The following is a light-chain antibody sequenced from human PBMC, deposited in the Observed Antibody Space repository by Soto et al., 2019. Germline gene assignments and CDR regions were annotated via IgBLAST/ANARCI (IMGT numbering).Light chain of an antibody. Sequence: QSVLXQPASVSGSTGQSITISCAGSSADVGGYNYVSWYQQHPGEAPKLMIYEVSNRPSGISNRFSGSKSDNTASLTISGLHAEDEADYYCSSYTSRSTLYFFGTGTKVTVL. V-gene: IGLV2-14*01. J-gene: IGLJ1*01. CDR1: SADVGGYNY. CDR2: EVS. CDR3: SSYTSRSTLYF.